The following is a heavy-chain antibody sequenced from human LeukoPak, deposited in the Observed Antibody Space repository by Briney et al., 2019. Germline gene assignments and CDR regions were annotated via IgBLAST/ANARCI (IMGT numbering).Heavy chain of an antibody. D-gene: IGHD3-3*01. CDR3: ARDSMDYDFWSGSDY. CDR2: INPNSGGT. Sequence: ASVKVSCKASGYTFTGYYMHWVRQAPGQGLEWMGWINPNSGGTNYAQKFQGRVTMTRDTSISTAYMELRSLRSDDTAVYYCARDSMDYDFWSGSDYWGQGTLATVSS. V-gene: IGHV1-2*02. CDR1: GYTFTGYY. J-gene: IGHJ4*02.